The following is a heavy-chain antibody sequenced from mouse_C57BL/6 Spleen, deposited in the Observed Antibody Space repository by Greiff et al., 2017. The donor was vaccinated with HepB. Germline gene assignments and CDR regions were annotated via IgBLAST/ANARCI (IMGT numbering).Heavy chain of an antibody. CDR2: IDPSDSYT. J-gene: IGHJ2*01. CDR1: GYTFTSYW. V-gene: IGHV1-69*01. CDR3: ARRGAYSHFDY. D-gene: IGHD2-10*01. Sequence: VQLQQPGAELVMPGASVKLSCKASGYTFTSYWMHWVKQRPGQGLEWIGEIDPSDSYTNYNQKFKGKSTLTVDKSSSTAYMQLSSLTSEDSAVYYCARRGAYSHFDYWGQGTTLTVSS.